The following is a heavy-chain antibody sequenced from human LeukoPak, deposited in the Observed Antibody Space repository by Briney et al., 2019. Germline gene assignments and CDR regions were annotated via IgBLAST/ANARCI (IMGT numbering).Heavy chain of an antibody. V-gene: IGHV1-2*02. D-gene: IGHD3-22*01. Sequence: ASVKVSCKASGYTFTGYYMRWVRQAPGQGLEWMGWINPNSGGTNYAQRFQGRVTMTRDTSISTAYMELSRLRSDDTAVYYCARSMQWLLLSSLDYWGQGTLVTVSS. CDR2: INPNSGGT. CDR3: ARSMQWLLLSSLDY. CDR1: GYTFTGYY. J-gene: IGHJ4*02.